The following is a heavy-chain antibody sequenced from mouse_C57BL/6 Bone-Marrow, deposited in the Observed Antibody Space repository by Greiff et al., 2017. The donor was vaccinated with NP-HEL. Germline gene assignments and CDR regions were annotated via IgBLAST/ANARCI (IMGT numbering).Heavy chain of an antibody. V-gene: IGHV1-64*01. CDR2: IHPNSGST. D-gene: IGHD2-2*01. CDR3: AREEGGIYYGYDGEASAY. Sequence: QVQLQQPGAELVKPGASVKLSCKASGYTFTSYWMHWVKQRPGQGLEWIGMIHPNSGSTNYNEKFKSKATLTVDKSSSTAYMQLSSLTSEDSAVYYCAREEGGIYYGYDGEASAYWGQGTTLTVSS. CDR1: GYTFTSYW. J-gene: IGHJ2*01.